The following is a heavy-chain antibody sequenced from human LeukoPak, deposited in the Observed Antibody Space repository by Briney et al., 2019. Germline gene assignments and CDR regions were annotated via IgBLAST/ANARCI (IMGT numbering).Heavy chain of an antibody. Sequence: SQTLSLTCTVSGGSISSGSYYWSWIRQPAGKGLEWIGRIYTSGSTNYNPSLKSRVTISVDTSKNQFSLKLSSVTAADTAVYYCARDFIVRYYYDSSGYYSSWGQGTLVTVSS. V-gene: IGHV4-61*02. CDR1: GGSISSGSYY. CDR2: IYTSGST. J-gene: IGHJ5*02. D-gene: IGHD3-22*01. CDR3: ARDFIVRYYYDSSGYYSS.